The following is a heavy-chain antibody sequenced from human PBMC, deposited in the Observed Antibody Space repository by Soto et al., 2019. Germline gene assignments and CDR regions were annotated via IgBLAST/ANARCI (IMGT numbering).Heavy chain of an antibody. CDR2: ISGSGGST. CDR1: GFTFSSYA. J-gene: IGHJ4*02. Sequence: GGSLRLFCAASGFTFSSYAMSWVRQAPGKGLEWVSAISGSGGSTYYADSVKGRFTISRDNSKNTLYLQMNSLRAEDTAVYYCAKTVDCSGGSCYHTYWGQGTLVTVSS. D-gene: IGHD2-15*01. V-gene: IGHV3-23*01. CDR3: AKTVDCSGGSCYHTY.